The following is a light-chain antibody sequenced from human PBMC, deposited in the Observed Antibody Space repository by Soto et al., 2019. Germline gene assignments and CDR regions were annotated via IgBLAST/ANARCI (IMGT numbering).Light chain of an antibody. Sequence: DIPMTQSPSTLSASVGDRVTITCRASQSISSWLAWYQQKPGKAPKLLIYDASSLESGVPSRFSGSESGTEFTLTISSLQPDDFATYYFQQSNSYSVTFGGGTKVEIK. V-gene: IGKV1-5*01. CDR3: QQSNSYSVT. CDR1: QSISSW. J-gene: IGKJ4*01. CDR2: DAS.